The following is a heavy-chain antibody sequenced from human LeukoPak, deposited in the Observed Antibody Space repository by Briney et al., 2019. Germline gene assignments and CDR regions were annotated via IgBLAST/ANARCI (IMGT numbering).Heavy chain of an antibody. D-gene: IGHD3-9*01. CDR1: GGSISSNYY. J-gene: IGHJ4*02. V-gene: IGHV4-39*01. Sequence: PSETLSLTCTVSGGSISSNYYWGWIRQPPGKRLEWIVSFFYSGSTYYNPSLKSRVTISVDTSKNQFSLRLTSVTAADTAVYYCARARGRYIDFLDYWGQGTLITVSS. CDR3: ARARGRYIDFLDY. CDR2: FFYSGST.